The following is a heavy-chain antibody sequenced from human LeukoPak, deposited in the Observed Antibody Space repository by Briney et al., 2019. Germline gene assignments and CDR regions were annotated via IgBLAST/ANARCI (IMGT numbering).Heavy chain of an antibody. Sequence: SETLSLTCTVSGGSISGFYWTWIRQPPGKGLEWIGYISHSGSTYHNPSLKSRVTISLDTSKSQFSLMLRSVTAADMAVYYCARAGTYIGPFDPWGQGTLVTVSS. J-gene: IGHJ5*02. V-gene: IGHV4-59*01. CDR2: ISHSGST. D-gene: IGHD3-10*01. CDR3: ARAGTYIGPFDP. CDR1: GGSISGFY.